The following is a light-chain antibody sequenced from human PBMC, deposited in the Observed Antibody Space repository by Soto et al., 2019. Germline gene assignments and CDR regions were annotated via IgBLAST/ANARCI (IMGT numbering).Light chain of an antibody. Sequence: QSVLTQPRSVSGSPGQSVTISCTGTSSDIGAWNYVSWYQQLPGKVPKLLIYDVNKRPSGVPDHFSGSKSGNTASLTISGLQPEDEADYYCCSHAGTYILFGGGTKLTVL. CDR3: CSHAGTYIL. CDR2: DVN. V-gene: IGLV2-11*01. J-gene: IGLJ2*01. CDR1: SSDIGAWNY.